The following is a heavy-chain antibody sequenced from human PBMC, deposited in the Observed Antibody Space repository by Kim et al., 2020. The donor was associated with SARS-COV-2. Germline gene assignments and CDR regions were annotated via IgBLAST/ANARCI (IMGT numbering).Heavy chain of an antibody. Sequence: SETLSLTCAVYGGSFSGYYWTWIRQPPGKGLEWIGDVDHSGSANYHPSPKSRVTISADTSNNQFSLKMNSVTAADTAIYYCARYDFWSRGTLVTVSS. CDR3: ARYDF. J-gene: IGHJ4*02. V-gene: IGHV4-34*01. CDR1: GGSFSGYY. CDR2: VDHSGSA. D-gene: IGHD3-3*01.